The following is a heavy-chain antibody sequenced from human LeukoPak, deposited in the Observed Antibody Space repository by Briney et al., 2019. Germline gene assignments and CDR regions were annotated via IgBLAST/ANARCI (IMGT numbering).Heavy chain of an antibody. CDR3: AHRTYSSSGYYYYYYMDV. D-gene: IGHD6-13*01. CDR1: GFSLSTSGVG. CDR2: IYWNDDK. V-gene: IGHV2-5*01. J-gene: IGHJ6*03. Sequence: SGPTLVKPTQTLTLTCTFSGFSLSTSGVGVGWIRQPPGKALEGLALIYWNDDKRYSPSLKSGLTITKDTSKNQVVLTMTNMDPVDTATYYCAHRTYSSSGYYYYYYMDVWGKGTTVTVSS.